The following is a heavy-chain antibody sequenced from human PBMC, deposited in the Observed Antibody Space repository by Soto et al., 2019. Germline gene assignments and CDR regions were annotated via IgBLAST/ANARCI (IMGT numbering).Heavy chain of an antibody. CDR2: IYYSGST. CDR3: ARIHRGYYDSSGL. CDR1: GGCISSSSYY. D-gene: IGHD3-22*01. Sequence: ATLYLTCTVSGGCISSSSYYWGWIRQPPGKGLEWIGSIYYSGSTYYNPSLKSRVTISVDTSKNQFSLKLSSVTAADTAVYYCARIHRGYYDSSGLWGQGTLVTVPS. J-gene: IGHJ4*02. V-gene: IGHV4-39*01.